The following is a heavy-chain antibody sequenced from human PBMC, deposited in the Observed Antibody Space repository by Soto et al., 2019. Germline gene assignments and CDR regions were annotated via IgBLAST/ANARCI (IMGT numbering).Heavy chain of an antibody. CDR2: TYHSGNP. CDR3: ARHGYSYGWIYYFDY. J-gene: IGHJ4*02. CDR1: GDTISTGGYT. D-gene: IGHD5-18*01. Sequence: SETLSLTCDVSGDTISTGGYTWAWIRHPPGKALEWIRHTYHSGNPYYNPSLKSRVIISVDRSKNQFSLKVRSVTAADTAVYYCARHGYSYGWIYYFDYWGQGPLVTVSS. V-gene: IGHV4-30-2*01.